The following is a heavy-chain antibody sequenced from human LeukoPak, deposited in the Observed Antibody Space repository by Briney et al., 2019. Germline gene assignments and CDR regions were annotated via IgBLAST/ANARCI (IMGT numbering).Heavy chain of an antibody. D-gene: IGHD1-26*01. Sequence: PGGSLRLSCAASGFTFSRYCMTWVRQAPGKGLEWVANIKQDGTEKYYVDSVKGRFTISRDNAKNSLYLQMNSLRAEDTAVYYCARDSEWGLLRSDYWGQGTLGTVSS. CDR3: ARDSEWGLLRSDY. V-gene: IGHV3-7*05. CDR1: GFTFSRYC. J-gene: IGHJ4*02. CDR2: IKQDGTEK.